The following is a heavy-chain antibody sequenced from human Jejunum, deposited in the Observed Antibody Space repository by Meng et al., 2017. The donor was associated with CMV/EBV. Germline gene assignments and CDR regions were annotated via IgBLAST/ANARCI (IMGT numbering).Heavy chain of an antibody. CDR2: IYSNSGET. CDR1: GYTFIDYY. V-gene: IGHV1-2*02. Sequence: KASGYTFIDYYIHWVRQAPGQGLEWVGWIYSNSGETNSAQKFSGRVTLTRDTSITTAYMEVISLRSDDTAVYYCAREQTVSGSRGLDYWGQGTLVTVSS. D-gene: IGHD6-19*01. J-gene: IGHJ4*02. CDR3: AREQTVSGSRGLDY.